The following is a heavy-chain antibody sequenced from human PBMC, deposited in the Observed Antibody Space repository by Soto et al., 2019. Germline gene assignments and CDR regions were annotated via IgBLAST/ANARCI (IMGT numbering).Heavy chain of an antibody. Sequence: QVQLVQSGAEVKKPGASVKVSCKASGYTFTNYAFSWVRQAPGQGLEWMGWISAYNGNTNYPQKLQGRVTMTTDTSTGTSYMELRSLRSDDTAVYYRARDLEAAGTFDCCGQGTLVPVAS. CDR2: ISAYNGNT. CDR3: ARDLEAAGTFDC. CDR1: GYTFTNYA. J-gene: IGHJ4*02. D-gene: IGHD6-13*01. V-gene: IGHV1-18*01.